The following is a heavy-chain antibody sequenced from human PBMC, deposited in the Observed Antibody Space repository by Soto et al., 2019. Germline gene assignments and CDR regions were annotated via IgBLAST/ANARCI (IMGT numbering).Heavy chain of an antibody. J-gene: IGHJ3*02. D-gene: IGHD2-2*01. CDR1: GFIFSTYG. V-gene: IGHV3-33*01. Sequence: QVQLVESGGGVVQPGRSLRLSCAASGFIFSTYGMHWVRQAPGKGPEWVAMTWYDESNKYYADSVKGRFTISRDNSINTLYLQINSLRAEDTAVYYCATEHNAYDDFDIWGQGTMVTVSS. CDR2: TWYDESNK. CDR3: ATEHNAYDDFDI.